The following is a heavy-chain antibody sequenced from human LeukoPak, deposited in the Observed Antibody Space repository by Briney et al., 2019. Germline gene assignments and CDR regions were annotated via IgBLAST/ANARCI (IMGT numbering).Heavy chain of an antibody. J-gene: IGHJ6*02. Sequence: GGSLRLSCAASGFTFSSYSMNWVRQAPGKGLEWVSSISSSSSYIYYADSVKGRFTISRDNAKNSLYLQMNSLRAEDTAVYYCASWYSSESRMDVWGQGTTVIVSS. D-gene: IGHD6-25*01. V-gene: IGHV3-21*01. CDR2: ISSSSSYI. CDR3: ASWYSSESRMDV. CDR1: GFTFSSYS.